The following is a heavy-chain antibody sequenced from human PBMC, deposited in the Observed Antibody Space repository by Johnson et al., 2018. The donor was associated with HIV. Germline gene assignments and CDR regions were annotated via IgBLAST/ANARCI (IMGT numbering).Heavy chain of an antibody. D-gene: IGHD4-17*01. CDR1: GFTFSSYS. J-gene: IGHJ3*02. CDR2: ISYDGSNE. CDR3: ATDLRSYRYGSDAFDI. Sequence: QVQLVESGGGVVQPGRSLRLSCAASGFTFSSYSMHWVRQAPGKGLEWVAVISYDGSNEFYADSVKGRFTISRDTSKNTLYLQMNSLRPEDTAVYFCATDLRSYRYGSDAFDIRGQGTLVTVSS. V-gene: IGHV3-30-3*01.